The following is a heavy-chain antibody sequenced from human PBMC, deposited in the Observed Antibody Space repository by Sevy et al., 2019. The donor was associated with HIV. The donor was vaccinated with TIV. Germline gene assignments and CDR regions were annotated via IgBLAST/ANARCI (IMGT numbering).Heavy chain of an antibody. V-gene: IGHV3-53*01. CDR1: GFTVNSNY. CDR2: LYSGGST. J-gene: IGHJ4*02. D-gene: IGHD3-10*01. Sequence: GESLKISCTASGFTVNSNYMSWVRQAPGKGLEWVSVLYSGGSTYYADSVKGRFTISRDNSKNTLYLQMNSLRAEDTAVYYCARVTVRGFDYWGQGTLVTVSS. CDR3: ARVTVRGFDY.